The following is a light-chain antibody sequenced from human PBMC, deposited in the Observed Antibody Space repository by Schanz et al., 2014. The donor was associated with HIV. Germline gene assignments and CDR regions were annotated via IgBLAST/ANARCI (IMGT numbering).Light chain of an antibody. CDR2: GVS. CDR1: QSVSTN. Sequence: ETVMTQSPATLSVSPGERASLSCRASQSVSTNLAWYQQKPGQAPRLLIYGVSTRATGIPARFSGSGSGTEFTLTISSLQSEDFATYYCQQHNGPPYTFGQGTKVDIK. J-gene: IGKJ2*01. CDR3: QQHNGPPYT. V-gene: IGKV3-15*01.